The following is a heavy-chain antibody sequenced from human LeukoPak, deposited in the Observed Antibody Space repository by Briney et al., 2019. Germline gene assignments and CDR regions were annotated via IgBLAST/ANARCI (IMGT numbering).Heavy chain of an antibody. J-gene: IGHJ4*02. CDR1: GFTFDDYA. Sequence: GRSLRLSCAASGFTFDDYAMHWVRQAPGKGLEWVSGISWNSGSIEYADSVKGRFTISRDNAKNSLYLQMNSLRAEDTAVYYCARGDAYALNYWGQGTLVTVSS. CDR3: ARGDAYALNY. V-gene: IGHV3-9*01. CDR2: ISWNSGSI. D-gene: IGHD2-2*01.